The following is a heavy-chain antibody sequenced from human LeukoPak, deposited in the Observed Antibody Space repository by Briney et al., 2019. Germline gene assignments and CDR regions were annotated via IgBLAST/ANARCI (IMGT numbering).Heavy chain of an antibody. CDR3: ARRATSIAAAGTVDY. Sequence: SETLSLTCTVSGGSISSYYWSWIRQPPGKGLEWIGYIYYSGSTNYNPSLKSRVTISVDTSKNQFSLKLSSVTAADTAVYYCARRATSIAAAGTVDYWGQGTLVTVSS. CDR2: IYYSGST. V-gene: IGHV4-59*08. D-gene: IGHD6-13*01. J-gene: IGHJ4*02. CDR1: GGSISSYY.